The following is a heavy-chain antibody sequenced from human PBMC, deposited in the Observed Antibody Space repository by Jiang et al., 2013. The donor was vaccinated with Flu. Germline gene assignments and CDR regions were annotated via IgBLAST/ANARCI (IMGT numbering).Heavy chain of an antibody. V-gene: IGHV1-69*02. CDR3: AQGHGRSADWFDP. J-gene: IGHJ5*02. CDR2: IIPILGIP. Sequence: SSVKVSCKASGGTFSTSTFTWVRQAPGQGLELIGRIIPILGIPNYAQKFQGRVTITADESTSTAYMDLTSLRSDDTAVYYCAQGHGRSADWFDPWGQGTLGHRLL. D-gene: IGHD5-24*01. CDR1: GGTFSTST.